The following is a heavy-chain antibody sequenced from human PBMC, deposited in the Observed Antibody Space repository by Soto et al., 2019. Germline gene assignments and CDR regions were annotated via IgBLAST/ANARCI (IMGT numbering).Heavy chain of an antibody. J-gene: IGHJ4*02. Sequence: PGGSLRLSCVASGFTFENYAMSWVRQAPGKGLEWVSAISGSGGTTYYSDSVKGRFTISRDNSKNTVYLQMNDLRAEDTAVYYCAKEHPQFGGSYPYFDYWGQGTLVTVSS. CDR1: GFTFENYA. D-gene: IGHD1-26*01. V-gene: IGHV3-23*01. CDR3: AKEHPQFGGSYPYFDY. CDR2: ISGSGGTT.